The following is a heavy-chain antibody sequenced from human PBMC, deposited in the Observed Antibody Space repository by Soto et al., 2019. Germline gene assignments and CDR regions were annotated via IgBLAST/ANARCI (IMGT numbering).Heavy chain of an antibody. CDR3: ARQPYDSTGYYYGA. V-gene: IGHV4-39*01. J-gene: IGHJ5*02. Sequence: SETLSLTCTVSGGSFSSSTYYWGWIRQPPGKGLEWIGTMYSGGNTYYNPSLKSRVTVSVDTSKNHFSLKLTSVTAADTAMYYCARQPYDSTGYYYGAWGQGTLVTVSS. D-gene: IGHD3-22*01. CDR2: MYSGGNT. CDR1: GGSFSSSTYY.